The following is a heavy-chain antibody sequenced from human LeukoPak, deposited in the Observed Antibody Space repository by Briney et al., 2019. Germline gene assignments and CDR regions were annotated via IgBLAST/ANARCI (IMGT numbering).Heavy chain of an antibody. D-gene: IGHD3-9*01. CDR3: TRDLLDYDVSTGLHHYYMDV. J-gene: IGHJ6*02. V-gene: IGHV3-33*01. Sequence: AGGSLRLSCAASGFTFSSYGMHWVRQAPGKGLEWVAVIWYDGSNKYYADSVKGRFTISRDNSKNTVYLQMNTLRVEDTAVYYCTRDLLDYDVSTGLHHYYMDVWGQGTTVTVSS. CDR2: IWYDGSNK. CDR1: GFTFSSYG.